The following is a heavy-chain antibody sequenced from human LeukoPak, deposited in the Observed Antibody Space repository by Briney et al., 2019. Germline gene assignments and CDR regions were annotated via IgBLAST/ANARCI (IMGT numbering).Heavy chain of an antibody. V-gene: IGHV4-38-2*01. Sequence: SETLSLTCAVSGYSISSGYYWGWIRQPPGQGLEWIGSIYHSGSTYYNPSLKSRVTISVDTSKNQFSLKLSSVTAADTAVYYCMGSAVAGRGYWGQGTLVTVSS. J-gene: IGHJ4*02. CDR2: IYHSGST. CDR3: MGSAVAGRGY. CDR1: GYSISSGYY. D-gene: IGHD6-19*01.